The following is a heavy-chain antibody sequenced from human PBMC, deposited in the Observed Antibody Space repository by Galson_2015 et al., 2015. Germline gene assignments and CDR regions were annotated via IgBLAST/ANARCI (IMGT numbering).Heavy chain of an antibody. J-gene: IGHJ3*02. V-gene: IGHV3-53*01. D-gene: IGHD2-2*01. Sequence: SLRLSCAASGFTVSSDYMSWVRQAPGKGLEWLSVIYGGGSTYYAEPVKGRFTISRDNSKNTLYLQMNNLRAEDTAVYYCARDHGVVVGGGDAFDIWGQGTMVTVSS. CDR1: GFTVSSDY. CDR3: ARDHGVVVGGGDAFDI. CDR2: IYGGGST.